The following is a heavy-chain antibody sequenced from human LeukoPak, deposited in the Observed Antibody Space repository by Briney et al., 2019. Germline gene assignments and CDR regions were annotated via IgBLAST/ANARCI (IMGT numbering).Heavy chain of an antibody. Sequence: GGSLRLSCEASGFTFSRYSMNWVRQAPGKGLEWVSYISSSADTIHYADSVKGRFTISRDNAKNSLYLQMNSLRGGDTAVYYCARGEYEGGTNVYDSSGFDSYFDYWGQGTLVTVSS. CDR2: ISSSADTI. V-gene: IGHV3-48*04. J-gene: IGHJ4*02. CDR1: GFTFSRYS. CDR3: ARGEYEGGTNVYDSSGFDSYFDY. D-gene: IGHD3-22*01.